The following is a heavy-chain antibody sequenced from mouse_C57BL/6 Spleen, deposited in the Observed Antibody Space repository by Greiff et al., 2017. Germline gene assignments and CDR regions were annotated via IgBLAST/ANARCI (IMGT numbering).Heavy chain of an antibody. CDR2: ISYDGSN. CDR3: ARAFLLRGFDV. Sequence: VQLQQSGPGLVKPSQSLSLTCSVTGYSITSGYYWNWIRQFPGNKLEWMGYISYDGSNNYNPSLKNRISITRDTSKNQFFLKLNSVTTEDTATYYCARAFLLRGFDVWGTGTTVTVSS. D-gene: IGHD1-1*01. V-gene: IGHV3-6*01. CDR1: GYSITSGYY. J-gene: IGHJ1*03.